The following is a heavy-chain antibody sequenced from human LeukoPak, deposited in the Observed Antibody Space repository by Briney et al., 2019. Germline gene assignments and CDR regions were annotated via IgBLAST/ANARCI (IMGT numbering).Heavy chain of an antibody. CDR2: IYDSGST. CDR3: ARARQRRAAAGTRGNWFDP. Sequence: SETLSLTCTVSGGSIRSYYWSWIRQPPGKGLEWVGYIYDSGSTSYNPSLKSRVTISVDTSKNQFSLKLSSVTAADTAVYYCARARQRRAAAGTRGNWFDPWGQGTLVTVSS. J-gene: IGHJ5*02. V-gene: IGHV4-59*12. D-gene: IGHD6-13*01. CDR1: GGSIRSYY.